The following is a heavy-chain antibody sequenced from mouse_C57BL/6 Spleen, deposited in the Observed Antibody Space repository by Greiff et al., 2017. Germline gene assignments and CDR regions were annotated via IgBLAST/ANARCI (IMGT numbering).Heavy chain of an antibody. Sequence: EVKLMESGGGLVQPGGSMKLSCVASGFTFSNYWMNWVRQSPEKGLEWVAQIRLKSDNYATHYAESVKGRFTISRDDSKSSVYLQMNNLRAEDTGIYYCTEGYYVDYWGQGTTLTVSS. J-gene: IGHJ2*01. CDR3: TEGYYVDY. V-gene: IGHV6-3*01. CDR2: IRLKSDNYAT. CDR1: GFTFSNYW.